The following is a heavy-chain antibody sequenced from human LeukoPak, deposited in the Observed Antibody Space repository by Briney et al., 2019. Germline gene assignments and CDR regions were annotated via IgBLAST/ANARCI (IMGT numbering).Heavy chain of an antibody. CDR1: GGSFSGYY. J-gene: IGHJ4*02. V-gene: IGHV4-34*01. Sequence: SETLSLTCAVYGGSFSGYYWSCIRQPPGKGLEWIGEINHSGSTNYNPSLKSRVTISVDTSKNQFSLKLSSVTAADTAVYYCARGLGKGSTTWYYYGSGSFDYWGQGTLVTVSS. D-gene: IGHD3-10*01. CDR3: ARGLGKGSTTWYYYGSGSFDY. CDR2: INHSGST.